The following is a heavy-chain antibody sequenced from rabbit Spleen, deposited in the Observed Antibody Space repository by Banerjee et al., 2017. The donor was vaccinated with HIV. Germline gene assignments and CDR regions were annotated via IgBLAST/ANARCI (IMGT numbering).Heavy chain of an antibody. CDR1: GFSFSNKA. V-gene: IGHV1S7*01. D-gene: IGHD1-1*01. J-gene: IGHJ6*01. CDR2: IDPDYGST. Sequence: ESGGGLVKPEGSLKLSCTASGFSFSNKAVMCWVRQAPGKGLEWIGCIDPDYGSTDYASWVNGRFTISSHNAQNTLYLQLNSLTVADTATYFCARDTSSSFSSYGMDLWGQGTLVTVS. CDR3: ARDTSSSFSSYGMDL.